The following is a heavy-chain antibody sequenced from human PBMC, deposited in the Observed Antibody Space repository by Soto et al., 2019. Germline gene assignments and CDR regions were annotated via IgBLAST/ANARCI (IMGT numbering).Heavy chain of an antibody. CDR3: ARDEVRAASYYYGVDV. CDR2: IIPIFGTA. V-gene: IGHV1-69*13. Sequence: SVKVSCKASGGTFSSYAISWVRQAPGQGLEWMGGIIPIFGTANYAQKFQGRVTITADESTSTAYMELSSLRSEDTAVYYCARDEVRAASYYYGVDVWGQGTTVTVSS. D-gene: IGHD2-2*01. CDR1: GGTFSSYA. J-gene: IGHJ6*02.